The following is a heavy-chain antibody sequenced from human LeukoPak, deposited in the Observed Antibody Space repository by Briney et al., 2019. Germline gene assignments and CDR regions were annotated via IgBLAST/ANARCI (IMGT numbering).Heavy chain of an antibody. J-gene: IGHJ4*02. CDR1: GGSISSGGYS. D-gene: IGHD2-2*01. CDR2: IYHSGST. CDR3: ARALYCSSTSCSYFDY. Sequence: SSQTLSLTCAVSGGSISSGGYSWSWIRQPPGNGLESIGYIYHSGSTYYNPSLKSPVTISVDRSTNQFSLKLSSVTAADTAVYYCARALYCSSTSCSYFDYWGQGTLVTVSS. V-gene: IGHV4-30-2*01.